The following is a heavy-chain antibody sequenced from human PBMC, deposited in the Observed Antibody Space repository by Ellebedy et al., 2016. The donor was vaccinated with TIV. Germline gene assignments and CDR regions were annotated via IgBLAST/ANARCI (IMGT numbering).Heavy chain of an antibody. CDR3: ARHLWDFYGMDV. CDR2: IYYIGST. CDR1: GGSISSYY. Sequence: MPSETLSLTCTVSGGSISSYYWSWIRQPPGKGLEWIGFIYYIGSTNYNPSLKSRVTISVDTSKNQFSLKLSTVTAADTAVYYCARHLWDFYGMDVWGQGTTVTVSS. J-gene: IGHJ6*02. D-gene: IGHD1-26*01. V-gene: IGHV4-59*08.